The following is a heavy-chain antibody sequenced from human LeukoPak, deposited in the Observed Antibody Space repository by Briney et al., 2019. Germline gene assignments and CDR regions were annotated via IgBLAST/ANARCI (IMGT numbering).Heavy chain of an antibody. V-gene: IGHV4-59*08. Sequence: SETLSLTCTVSGGSISNYYWNWIRQPPGKGLEGVGYISYSGGTNYNPSLKSRVTISIDTSKSQFSLNLSSVTAADTAVYYCARRLTVAGTYYFDYWGQGTLVTVSS. CDR2: ISYSGGT. J-gene: IGHJ4*02. CDR1: GGSISNYY. CDR3: ARRLTVAGTYYFDY. D-gene: IGHD6-19*01.